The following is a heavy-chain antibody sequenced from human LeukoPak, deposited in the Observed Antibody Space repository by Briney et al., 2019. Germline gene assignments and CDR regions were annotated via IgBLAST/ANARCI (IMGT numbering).Heavy chain of an antibody. V-gene: IGHV3-30*03. CDR2: ISYDGSNK. CDR1: GFTLSNYG. CDR3: AIDIGGSNDY. Sequence: GGSLRLSCAASGFTLSNYGMHWVRQAPGKGLEWVAVISYDGSNKYYADSVKGRFTISRDNSKNTLYLQMNSLRAEDTAVYYCAIDIGGSNDYWGQGTLVTVSS. D-gene: IGHD3-16*01. J-gene: IGHJ4*02.